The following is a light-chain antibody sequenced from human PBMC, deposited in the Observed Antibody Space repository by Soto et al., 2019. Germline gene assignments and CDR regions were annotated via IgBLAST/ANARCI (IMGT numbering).Light chain of an antibody. V-gene: IGKV4-1*01. CDR3: QQYYSTPRT. CDR1: QTVLYSSNNKNY. CDR2: WAS. J-gene: IGKJ4*01. Sequence: DIVMTQPPDSLAVSLGERATINCKSSQTVLYSSNNKNYLAWYQQKPGQPPKLLINWASTRESGVPDRFSGSGSGTDFTLTISSLQAEDVAVYYCQQYYSTPRTFGGGTKVEIK.